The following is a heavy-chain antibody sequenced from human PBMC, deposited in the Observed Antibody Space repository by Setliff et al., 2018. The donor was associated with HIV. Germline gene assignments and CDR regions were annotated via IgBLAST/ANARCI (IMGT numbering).Heavy chain of an antibody. D-gene: IGHD2-15*01. V-gene: IGHV4-34*01. CDR1: GGSFSGYY. Sequence: SETLSLTCAVYGGSFSGYYWSWIRQPPGKGLEWIGEINHSGSTNYNASLKSRVTLSVDTSKKQFSLKLRPVTAADTAVYYCASLGYCSGVRCYQPSYYYYGLDVWGQGTTVTVSS. CDR2: INHSGST. J-gene: IGHJ6*02. CDR3: ASLGYCSGVRCYQPSYYYYGLDV.